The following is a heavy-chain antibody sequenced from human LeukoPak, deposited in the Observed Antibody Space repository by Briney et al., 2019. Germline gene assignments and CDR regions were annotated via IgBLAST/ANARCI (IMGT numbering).Heavy chain of an antibody. Sequence: VASVTVSCKASGYTFTNYGISWVRQAAGRGRECVGWITANNGVTNYAQKLQGRATMTTDTSTNTAYMELGSLRSDDTAVYYCARAPWYGAYGGDHWGQGTLLTVSS. CDR1: GYTFTNYG. D-gene: IGHD4-17*01. J-gene: IGHJ4*02. CDR3: ARAPWYGAYGGDH. CDR2: ITANNGVT. V-gene: IGHV1-18*01.